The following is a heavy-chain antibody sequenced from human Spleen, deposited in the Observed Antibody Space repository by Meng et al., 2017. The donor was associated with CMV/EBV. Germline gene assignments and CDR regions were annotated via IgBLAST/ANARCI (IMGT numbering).Heavy chain of an antibody. V-gene: IGHV3-21*01. CDR3: ARGSYTGAFDI. J-gene: IGHJ3*02. Sequence: SCAASGFTFSSYSMNWVRQAPGKGLEWVSSISSSSSYIYYADSVKGRFTISRDNAKNSLYLQMNSLRAEDTAVYYCARGSYTGAFDIWGQGTMVTVSS. CDR1: GFTFSSYS. CDR2: ISSSSSYI. D-gene: IGHD2-2*02.